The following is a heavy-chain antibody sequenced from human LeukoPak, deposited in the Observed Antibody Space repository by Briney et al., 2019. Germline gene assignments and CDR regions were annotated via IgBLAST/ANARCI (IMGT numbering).Heavy chain of an antibody. CDR1: GVTFRSSS. CDR3: AHPDF. V-gene: IGHV3-30*02. CDR2: IRFDGSTK. J-gene: IGHJ4*02. Sequence: PGGSLRLSCVASGVTFRSSSMHWVRQAPGKGLECLAFIRFDGSTKYYADSVKGRFTVSRDNSKSTLYLQMNSLRAEDTAVYYCAHPDFWGQGTLVTVSS.